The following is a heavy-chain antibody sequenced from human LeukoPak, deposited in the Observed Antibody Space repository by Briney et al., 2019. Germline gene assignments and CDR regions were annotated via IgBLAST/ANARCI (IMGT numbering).Heavy chain of an antibody. CDR1: GGSISSSSYY. J-gene: IGHJ4*02. CDR3: ASRDRPGDY. V-gene: IGHV4-39*01. CDR2: IYYSGST. Sequence: PSETLSLTCTVSGGSISSSSYYWGWIRQPPGKGLKWIGSIYYSGSTYYNPSLKSRVTISVDTSKNQFSLKLSSVTAADTAVYYCASRDRPGDYWGQGTLVTVSS.